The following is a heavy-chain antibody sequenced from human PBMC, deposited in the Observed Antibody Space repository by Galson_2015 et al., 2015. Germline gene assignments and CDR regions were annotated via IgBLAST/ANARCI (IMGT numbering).Heavy chain of an antibody. CDR2: IYYSGST. V-gene: IGHV4-31*03. D-gene: IGHD3-3*01. J-gene: IGHJ6*03. Sequence: TLSLTCTVSGGSISSGGYYWSWIRQHPGKGLEWIGYIYYSGSTYYNPSLKSRVTISVDTSKNQFSLKLSSVTAADTAVYYCATSKDITIFGVVDYYYYMDVWGKGTTVTVSS. CDR1: GGSISSGGYY. CDR3: ATSKDITIFGVVDYYYYMDV.